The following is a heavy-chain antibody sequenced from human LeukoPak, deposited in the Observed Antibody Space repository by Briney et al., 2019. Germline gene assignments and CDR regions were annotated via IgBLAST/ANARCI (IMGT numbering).Heavy chain of an antibody. D-gene: IGHD2-2*01. Sequence: SETLSLTCTVSGGSISNYYWNWIRQPPGKALEWIGYIYYSGSTNHNPSLKSRVTMSIDTSKNQFSLKLTSVIAADTAVYYCARGYQLLWGGWFDPWGQGTLVTVSS. V-gene: IGHV4-59*12. CDR2: IYYSGST. CDR3: ARGYQLLWGGWFDP. J-gene: IGHJ5*02. CDR1: GGSISNYY.